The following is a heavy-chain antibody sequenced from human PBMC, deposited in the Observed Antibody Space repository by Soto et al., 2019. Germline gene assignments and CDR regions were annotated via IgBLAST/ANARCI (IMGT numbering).Heavy chain of an antibody. J-gene: IGHJ6*02. V-gene: IGHV4-31*03. Sequence: QVQLQESGPGLVKPSQTLSLTCTVSGGSISSGGYYWSWIRQHPGKGLEWIGYIYYSGSTYYNPSLKIRVTISVDTSKNQFSLKLSSVTAADTAVYYCARATTVTTFHGMDVWGQGTTVTVSS. CDR3: ARATTVTTFHGMDV. CDR1: GGSISSGGYY. D-gene: IGHD4-17*01. CDR2: IYYSGST.